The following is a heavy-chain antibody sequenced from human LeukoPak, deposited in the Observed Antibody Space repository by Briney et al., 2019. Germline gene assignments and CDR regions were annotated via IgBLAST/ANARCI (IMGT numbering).Heavy chain of an antibody. D-gene: IGHD2-2*01. CDR2: INHSGST. Sequence: SETLSLTCAVYGGSFSGYYWSWIRQPPGKGLEWLGEINHSGSTNYNPSLKSRVTISVDTSKNQFSLKLSSVTAADTAVYYCARAEPGRYCSSTSCYYYYYMDVWGKGTTVTVSS. CDR1: GGSFSGYY. V-gene: IGHV4-34*01. CDR3: ARAEPGRYCSSTSCYYYYYMDV. J-gene: IGHJ6*03.